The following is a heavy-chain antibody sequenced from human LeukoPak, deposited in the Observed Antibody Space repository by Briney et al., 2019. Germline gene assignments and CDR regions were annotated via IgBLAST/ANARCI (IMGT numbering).Heavy chain of an antibody. CDR2: ISSSGSTI. D-gene: IGHD1-26*01. CDR3: ARAGGGSRRPGY. J-gene: IGHJ4*02. Sequence: PGGSLRLSCAASGFTFSSYEMNWVRQAPGKGLEWVSYISSSGSTIYYADSVKGRFTISRDNAKNSLYLQMNSLRAEETAVYYCARAGGGSRRPGYWGQGTLVTVSS. V-gene: IGHV3-48*03. CDR1: GFTFSSYE.